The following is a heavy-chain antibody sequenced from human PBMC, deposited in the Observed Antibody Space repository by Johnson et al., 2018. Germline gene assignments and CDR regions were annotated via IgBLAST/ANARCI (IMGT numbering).Heavy chain of an antibody. D-gene: IGHD5-12*01. CDR1: GFIFSDYY. V-gene: IGHV3-11*01. Sequence: QVQLVQSGGGLVKPGGSLRLSCAASGFIFSDYYMSWIRQAPGKGLEWVSYISSGGITIYYGDSVKGRFTIARNNAKNSRYMQMNSLRAEDTAVYYCASLNSGLPSALYGMDVWGQGTTVTVSS. CDR2: ISSGGITI. CDR3: ASLNSGLPSALYGMDV. J-gene: IGHJ6*02.